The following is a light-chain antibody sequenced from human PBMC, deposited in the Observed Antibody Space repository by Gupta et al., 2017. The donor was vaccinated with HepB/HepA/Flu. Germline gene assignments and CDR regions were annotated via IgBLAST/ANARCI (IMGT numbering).Light chain of an antibody. CDR3: QSYDSSLRGSV. Sequence: HSVLPQPPSVSGSPLQRVPTSCTASSSNSGEHYDVHWYQQLPGTAPKLLIYGNSNRPSVVPDRFSGSKSGTSASLAITGLQAEDEADYYCQSYDSSLRGSVFGTGTKVTVL. CDR1: SSNSGEHYD. CDR2: GNS. J-gene: IGLJ1*01. V-gene: IGLV1-40*01.